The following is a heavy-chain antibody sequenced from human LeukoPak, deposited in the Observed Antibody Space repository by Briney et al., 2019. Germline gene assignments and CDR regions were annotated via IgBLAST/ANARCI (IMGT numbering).Heavy chain of an antibody. D-gene: IGHD2-15*01. Sequence: PSETLSLTCAVYGGSFSGYFWSWIRQPPGKGLEWIGELTESGRTSYNPSLKSRVTIAEDTSKNQFSLKLSSVTAADTAVYYCARWSLRGCSGSPCFVYWGQGTLVTVSS. CDR3: ARWSLRGCSGSPCFVY. J-gene: IGHJ4*02. CDR1: GGSFSGYF. V-gene: IGHV4-34*01. CDR2: LTESGRT.